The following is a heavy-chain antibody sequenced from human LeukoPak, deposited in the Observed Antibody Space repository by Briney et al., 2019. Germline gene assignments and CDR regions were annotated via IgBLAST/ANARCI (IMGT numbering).Heavy chain of an antibody. V-gene: IGHV4-4*02. CDR1: GGSIISSNW. CDR3: ARDPYCTGGSCYHRFDY. D-gene: IGHD2-15*01. CDR2: IYHSGST. J-gene: IGHJ4*02. Sequence: SGTLSLTCTVSGGSIISSNWWSWVRQPPGKGLEWIGEIYHSGSTNYNPSLKSRVTISIDKSKNQFSLKLGSVTAADTAVYFCARDPYCTGGSCYHRFDYWGQGTLVTVSS.